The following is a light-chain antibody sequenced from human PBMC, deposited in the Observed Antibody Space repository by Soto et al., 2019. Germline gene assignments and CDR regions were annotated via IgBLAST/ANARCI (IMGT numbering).Light chain of an antibody. J-gene: IGKJ1*01. CDR3: QQNNNWPT. Sequence: EIVVTQSPATLSVSPGERATLSCRASQSVRSNLGWYQQKPGQAPRLLIYGASARATGIPARFSGSGSGTEFTLTISSLQSEDFAVYYCQQNNNWPTFGQGTKVDIK. V-gene: IGKV3-15*01. CDR2: GAS. CDR1: QSVRSN.